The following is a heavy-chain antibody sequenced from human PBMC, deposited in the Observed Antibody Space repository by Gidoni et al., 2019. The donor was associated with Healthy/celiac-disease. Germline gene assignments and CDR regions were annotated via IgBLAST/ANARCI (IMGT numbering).Heavy chain of an antibody. CDR1: GFTFSSYD. J-gene: IGHJ2*01. CDR2: IGTAGDP. CDR3: ARDRGDWYFDL. V-gene: IGHV3-13*05. Sequence: EVQLVESGGGLVQPGGSLRLSCAASGFTFSSYDMHWVRQATGKGLEWVSAIGTAGDPYYPGSVEGRFTISRENAKNSLYLQMNSLRAGDTAVYYCARDRGDWYFDLWGRGTLVTVSS. D-gene: IGHD3-10*01.